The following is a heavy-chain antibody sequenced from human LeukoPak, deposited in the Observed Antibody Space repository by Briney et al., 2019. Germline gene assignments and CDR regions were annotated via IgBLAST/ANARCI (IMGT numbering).Heavy chain of an antibody. D-gene: IGHD1-26*01. V-gene: IGHV5-51*01. CDR3: ARRPYSGSPNWFDP. CDR2: INLGDSDT. CDR1: GHRFTNHW. Sequence: GESLKISCEVSGHRFTNHWIGWVRQMPGKGLEWMGIINLGDSDTKYSPSFQGHVTISLDKSISTAYLQWRSLKASDTAMYYCARRPYSGSPNWFDPWGQGTLVTVSS. J-gene: IGHJ5*02.